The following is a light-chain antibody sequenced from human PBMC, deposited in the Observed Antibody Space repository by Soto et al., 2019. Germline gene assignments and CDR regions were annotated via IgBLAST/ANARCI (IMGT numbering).Light chain of an antibody. J-gene: IGKJ1*01. Sequence: DIVLTQSPGTLSLSPGERATLSCRASQSVRSSYLAWYQQKPGQAPRLLIYGASSRATGIPDRFSGGGSGTEFTLTISRLEPEDFAVYYCQQYGSSPRTFGQGTKVEIK. CDR3: QQYGSSPRT. CDR1: QSVRSSY. CDR2: GAS. V-gene: IGKV3-20*01.